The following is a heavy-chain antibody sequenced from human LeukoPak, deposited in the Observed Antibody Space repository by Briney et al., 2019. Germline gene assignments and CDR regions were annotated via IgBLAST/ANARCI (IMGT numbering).Heavy chain of an antibody. CDR2: SKQDGSEK. D-gene: IGHD2-21*01. V-gene: IGHV3-7*01. CDR3: ARGWVKNDF. J-gene: IGHJ4*02. Sequence: PGGSLRLSCEASGFSFSSYWMSWVRQAPGKGLEWVANSKQDGSEKYYVDSVKGRFTISRDNAKSSLYLQMNSLRAEDTAVYYCARGWVKNDFWGQGTLVTVSS. CDR1: GFSFSSYW.